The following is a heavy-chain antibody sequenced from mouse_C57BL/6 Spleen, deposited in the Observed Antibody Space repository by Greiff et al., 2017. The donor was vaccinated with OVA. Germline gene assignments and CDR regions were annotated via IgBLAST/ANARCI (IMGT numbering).Heavy chain of an antibody. D-gene: IGHD1-1*01. CDR3: ARSPFITTVVDWYFDV. Sequence: QVQLQQSGTELVKPGASVKLSCKASGYTFTSYWMHWVKQRPGQGLEWIGNINPSNGGTNYNEKFKSKATLTVDKSSSTAYMQLSSLTSEDSAVYYCARSPFITTVVDWYFDVWGTGTTVTVSS. V-gene: IGHV1-53*01. J-gene: IGHJ1*03. CDR2: INPSNGGT. CDR1: GYTFTSYW.